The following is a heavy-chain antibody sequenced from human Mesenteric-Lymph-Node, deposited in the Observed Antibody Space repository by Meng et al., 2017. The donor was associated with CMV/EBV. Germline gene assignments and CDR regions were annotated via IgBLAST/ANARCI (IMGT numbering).Heavy chain of an antibody. V-gene: IGHV3-74*01. CDR3: AKEVFRFLEWHPLDY. D-gene: IGHD3-3*01. CDR1: GFTLGNHW. J-gene: IGHJ4*02. CDR2: INIDGYTT. Sequence: GESLKISCADSGFTLGNHWMHWVRQAPGEGLAWVSRINIDGYTTYYADSVKGRFTISRDISKNAVYLQMNSLRVEDTAVYYCAKEVFRFLEWHPLDYWGQGTLVTVSS.